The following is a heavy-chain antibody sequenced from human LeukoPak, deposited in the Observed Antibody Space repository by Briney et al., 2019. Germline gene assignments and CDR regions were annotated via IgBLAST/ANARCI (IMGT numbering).Heavy chain of an antibody. CDR2: ISYDGSNK. D-gene: IGHD3-22*01. Sequence: PGGSLRLSCAASGFTFGSYGMHWVRQAPGKGLEWVAVISYDGSNKYYADSVKGRFTISRGNSKNTLYLQMNSLRAEDTAVYYYAKDTPDYYDSSGYYFDYWGQGTLVTVSS. V-gene: IGHV3-30*18. J-gene: IGHJ4*02. CDR3: AKDTPDYYDSSGYYFDY. CDR1: GFTFGSYG.